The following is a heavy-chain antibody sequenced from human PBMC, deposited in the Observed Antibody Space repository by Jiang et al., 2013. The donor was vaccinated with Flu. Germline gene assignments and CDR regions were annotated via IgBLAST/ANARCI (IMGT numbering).Heavy chain of an antibody. J-gene: IGHJ4*02. V-gene: IGHV1-2*02. Sequence: WVRQAPGQGLEWMGWISPHRGATNYAQKFQGRVTMTRDTSINTAYLELSRLRSDDTAVYYCARDGYYESSGYYSNFDYWGQGTLVTVSS. CDR2: ISPHRGAT. CDR3: ARDGYYESSGYYSNFDY. D-gene: IGHD3-22*01.